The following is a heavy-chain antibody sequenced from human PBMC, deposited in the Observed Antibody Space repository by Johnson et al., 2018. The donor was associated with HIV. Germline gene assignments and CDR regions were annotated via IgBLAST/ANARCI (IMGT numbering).Heavy chain of an antibody. J-gene: IGHJ3*02. CDR3: ARGMYGDAFDI. V-gene: IGHV3-9*01. Sequence: QLVESGGGLVQPGRSLRLSCAASGFTFDDYAMHWVRQAPGKGLEWVSGISWNSGSIGYADSVRGRFTISRDNSKNTLYLQMNSLRAEDTAVYYCARGMYGDAFDIWGQGTMVTVSS. CDR1: GFTFDDYA. D-gene: IGHD2-8*01. CDR2: ISWNSGSI.